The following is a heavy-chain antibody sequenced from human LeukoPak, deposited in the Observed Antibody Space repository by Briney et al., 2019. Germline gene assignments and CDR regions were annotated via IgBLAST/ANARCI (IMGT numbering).Heavy chain of an antibody. CDR2: ISSSSYT. J-gene: IGHJ4*02. Sequence: GGSLRLSCAASGFTFGDYYMSWIRQAPGKGLEWVSYISSSSYTNYADSVKGRFTISRDNAKNSLYLQMNSLRAEDTAVYYCARYCSGGSCYSHWGQGTLVTVSS. CDR3: ARYCSGGSCYSH. V-gene: IGHV3-11*06. D-gene: IGHD2-15*01. CDR1: GFTFGDYY.